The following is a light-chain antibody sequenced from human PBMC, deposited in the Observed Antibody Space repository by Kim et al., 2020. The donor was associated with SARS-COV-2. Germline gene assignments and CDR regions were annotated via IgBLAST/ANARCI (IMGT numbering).Light chain of an antibody. CDR3: QEHFSTPPWT. Sequence: TINCKSSQSVLYSSNNKNYLAWYQQKPGQPPKLLIYWASTRESGVPDRFSGSGSGTDFTLTISSLQAEDVAVYYCQEHFSTPPWTFGQGTKVDIK. J-gene: IGKJ1*01. CDR1: QSVLYSSNNKNY. CDR2: WAS. V-gene: IGKV4-1*01.